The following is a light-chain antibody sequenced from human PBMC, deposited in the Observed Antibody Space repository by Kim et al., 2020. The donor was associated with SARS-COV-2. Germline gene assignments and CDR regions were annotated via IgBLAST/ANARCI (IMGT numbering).Light chain of an antibody. V-gene: IGLV2-18*02. CDR2: EVT. CDR1: RSAIGGYDR. CDR3: SSFTDSTTVI. Sequence: QSVTISSTETRSAIGGYDRVSWYQQSPGTAPQLLIYEVTNRPSGVPDRFSGSKSGSTAYLTIAGLQTEDEAHYYCSSFTDSTTVIFGGGTQLTVL. J-gene: IGLJ2*01.